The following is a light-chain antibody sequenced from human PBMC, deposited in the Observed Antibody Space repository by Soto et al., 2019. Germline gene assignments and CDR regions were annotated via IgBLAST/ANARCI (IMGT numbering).Light chain of an antibody. J-gene: IGKJ5*01. Sequence: EIVMTQSPATLSVSPGDRATLSCRASQSVGNDLAWYQQKPGQAPRLLIYDASTRATGIPARFSGSGSGTEFTLTISSLLSEDFAVYYCQQYGSSPITVGQGTRLEIK. CDR3: QQYGSSPIT. V-gene: IGKV3D-15*01. CDR2: DAS. CDR1: QSVGND.